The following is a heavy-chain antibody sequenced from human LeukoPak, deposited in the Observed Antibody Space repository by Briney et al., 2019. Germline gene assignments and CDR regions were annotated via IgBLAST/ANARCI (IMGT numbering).Heavy chain of an antibody. D-gene: IGHD6-19*01. J-gene: IGHJ4*02. CDR1: GFSLSTSGMC. V-gene: IGHV2-70*11. Sequence: SGPTLVNPTQTLTLTCTFSGFSLSTSGMCGSWIRQPPGKALEWLARIDWDDDKYYSTSLKTRLTISKDTSKNQVVLTMTNMDPVDTATYYCARIRGSGWYLDYWGQGTLVTVSS. CDR2: IDWDDDK. CDR3: ARIRGSGWYLDY.